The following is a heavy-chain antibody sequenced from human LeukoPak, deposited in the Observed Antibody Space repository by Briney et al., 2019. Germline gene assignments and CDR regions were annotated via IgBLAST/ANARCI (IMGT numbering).Heavy chain of an antibody. Sequence: GGSLRLSCAASGFTFSSYEMNWVRQAPGKGLEWVSYISTSGSIRYYADSVKGRFTISRDNAQNSLYLQMHSLTVDDTAVYYCARHDLLSGYYALDYWGPGTLVIVSS. CDR1: GFTFSSYE. J-gene: IGHJ4*02. D-gene: IGHD3-3*01. CDR3: ARHDLLSGYYALDY. CDR2: ISTSGSIR. V-gene: IGHV3-48*03.